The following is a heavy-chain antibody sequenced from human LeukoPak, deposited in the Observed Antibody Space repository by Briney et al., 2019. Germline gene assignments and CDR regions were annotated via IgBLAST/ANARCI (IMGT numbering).Heavy chain of an antibody. J-gene: IGHJ4*02. Sequence: ASVKVSCKASGGTFSSYAISWVRQAPGQGLEWMGWINPNSGGTNYAQKFQGRVTMTRDTSISTAYMELSRLRSDDTAVYYCARGPYYYDSSGYYDYWGQGTLVTVSS. CDR3: ARGPYYYDSSGYYDY. V-gene: IGHV1-2*02. D-gene: IGHD3-22*01. CDR1: GGTFSSYA. CDR2: INPNSGGT.